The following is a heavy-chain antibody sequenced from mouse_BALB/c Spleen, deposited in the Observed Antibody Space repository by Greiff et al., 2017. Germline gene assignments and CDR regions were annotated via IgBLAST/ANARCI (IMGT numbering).Heavy chain of an antibody. CDR3: AVRDYAMDY. CDR1: GYTFTDYW. D-gene: IGHD2-14*01. J-gene: IGHJ4*01. Sequence: VQLQQPGAELVMPGASVKMSCKASGYTFTDYWMHWVKQRPGQGLEWIGAIDTSDSYTSYNQQFKGKATLTVDESSSTAYMQLSSLTSEDSAVYYWAVRDYAMDYWGQGTSVTVSS. V-gene: IGHV1-69*01. CDR2: IDTSDSYT.